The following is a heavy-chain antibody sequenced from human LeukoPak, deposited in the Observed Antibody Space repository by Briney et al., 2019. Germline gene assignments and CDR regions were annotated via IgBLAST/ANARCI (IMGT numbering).Heavy chain of an antibody. D-gene: IGHD4-17*01. Sequence: GRSLRLSCAASGFTFSSYAMHWVRQAPGKGLEWVAIISYDGSDKYYADSVQGRFTISRDDSKNTLYLQMNSLRAEDTAVYYCASNPSGGDYGDYVGWFDPWGQGTLVTVSS. CDR2: ISYDGSDK. V-gene: IGHV3-30*14. CDR1: GFTFSSYA. CDR3: ASNPSGGDYGDYVGWFDP. J-gene: IGHJ5*02.